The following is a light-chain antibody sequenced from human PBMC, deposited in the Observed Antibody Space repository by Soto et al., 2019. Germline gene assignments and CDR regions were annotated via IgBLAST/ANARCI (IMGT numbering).Light chain of an antibody. CDR1: SSDVGGYNY. CDR2: EVS. CDR3: SSYTSTSPWV. Sequence: QSALTQPASVSGSPGQSITISCTGSSSDVGGYNYVSWHQQYPGKAPKLMIYEVSNRPSGVSNRFSGSKSGNTASLTISGLQAEDEALYYCSSYTSTSPWVFGGGTKVTVL. V-gene: IGLV2-14*01. J-gene: IGLJ3*02.